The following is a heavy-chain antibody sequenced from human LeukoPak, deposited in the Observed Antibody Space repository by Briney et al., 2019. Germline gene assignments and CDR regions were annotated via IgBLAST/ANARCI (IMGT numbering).Heavy chain of an antibody. Sequence: SETLSLTCTVSGGSISSYYWSWIRQPPGKGLEWIGYIYYSGSANYNPSLKSRVTISVDTSKNQFSLKLSSVTAADTAVYYCARDRGSYYGAFDIWGQGTMVTVSS. J-gene: IGHJ3*02. CDR1: GGSISSYY. V-gene: IGHV4-59*01. D-gene: IGHD3-10*01. CDR3: ARDRGSYYGAFDI. CDR2: IYYSGSA.